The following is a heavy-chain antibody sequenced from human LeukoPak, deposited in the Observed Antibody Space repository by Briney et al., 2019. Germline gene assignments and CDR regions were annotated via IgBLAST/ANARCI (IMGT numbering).Heavy chain of an antibody. CDR3: AKSLFVVVPAAVDFDY. D-gene: IGHD2-2*01. Sequence: GGSLRLSCAASGFTFSSYAMSWVRQAPGKGLEWVSAISGSGGSTYYADSVKGRFTISRDNSKNTLYLRMNSLRAEDTAVYYCAKSLFVVVPAAVDFDYWGQGTLVTVSS. CDR2: ISGSGGST. J-gene: IGHJ4*02. V-gene: IGHV3-23*01. CDR1: GFTFSSYA.